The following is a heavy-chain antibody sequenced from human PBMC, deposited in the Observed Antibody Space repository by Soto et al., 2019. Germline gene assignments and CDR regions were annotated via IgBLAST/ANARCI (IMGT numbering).Heavy chain of an antibody. V-gene: IGHV3-33*01. J-gene: IGHJ4*02. CDR1: GFTFSSYG. CDR3: ARPPQLIMVGATPPFVLNY. CDR2: IWYDGSNK. D-gene: IGHD1-26*01. Sequence: QVQLVESGGGVVQPGRSLRLSCAASGFTFSSYGMHWVRQAPGKGLEWVAVIWYDGSNKYYADSVKGRFTISRDNSKNTLYRKMNALRAEDRAVFYWARPPQLIMVGATPPFVLNYGGQGTLVPVS.